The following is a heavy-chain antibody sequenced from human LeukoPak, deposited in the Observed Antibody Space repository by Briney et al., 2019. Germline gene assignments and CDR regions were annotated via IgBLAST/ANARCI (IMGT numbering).Heavy chain of an antibody. CDR2: ISGSGGST. CDR3: AKDMWRLTTVTRCPDY. CDR1: GFTFSSYA. V-gene: IGHV3-23*01. D-gene: IGHD4-17*01. Sequence: GRSLRLSCAASGFTFSSYAMSWVRQAPGKGLEWVSAISGSGGSTYYADSVKGRFTISRDNSKNTLYLQMNSLRAEDTAVYYCAKDMWRLTTVTRCPDYWGQGTLVTVSS. J-gene: IGHJ4*02.